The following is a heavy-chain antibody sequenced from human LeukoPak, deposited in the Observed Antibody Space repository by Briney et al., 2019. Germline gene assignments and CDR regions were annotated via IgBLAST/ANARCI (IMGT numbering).Heavy chain of an antibody. CDR1: GGSFSGYY. CDR3: TRATGAGLIDN. CDR2: IYYSGST. J-gene: IGHJ4*02. V-gene: IGHV4-39*06. Sequence: SETLSLTCSVYGGSFSGYYWGWIRQPPGEGLEWIGSIYYSGSTYYNSSLQSRVTISVHMSNNQFALKLSSVTAADTAVYYCTRATGAGLIDNWGQGTLVTVSS. D-gene: IGHD1-1*01.